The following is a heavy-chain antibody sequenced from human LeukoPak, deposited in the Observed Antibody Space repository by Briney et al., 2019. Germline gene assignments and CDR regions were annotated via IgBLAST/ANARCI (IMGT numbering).Heavy chain of an antibody. D-gene: IGHD4-23*01. Sequence: ASVKVSCTASGFTSTGYYIHWVRQAPGQGLEWMGWVNPNSGGTNYAQMFQGRVTMTRDTSINTAYMELSGLRSDDTAVYYCARDSYGGNWSLGYWGQGTLVTVSS. CDR1: GFTSTGYY. J-gene: IGHJ4*02. CDR3: ARDSYGGNWSLGY. V-gene: IGHV1-2*02. CDR2: VNPNSGGT.